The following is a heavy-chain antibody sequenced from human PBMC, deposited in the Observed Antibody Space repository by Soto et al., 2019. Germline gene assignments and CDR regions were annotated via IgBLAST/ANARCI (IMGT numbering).Heavy chain of an antibody. CDR3: ASWHEREHAYDV. CDR1: GLTVSGKKY. D-gene: IGHD1-1*01. CDR2: LYDVDGS. Sequence: GGSLRLSCAAFGLTVSGKKYVAWVRQAPGKGLEWVSALYDVDGSFYADSVKGRFTTSSDSSKTTVYLQMNGLRPDDTAVYYCASWHEREHAYDVWGQGTTVTVSS. V-gene: IGHV3-53*01. J-gene: IGHJ3*01.